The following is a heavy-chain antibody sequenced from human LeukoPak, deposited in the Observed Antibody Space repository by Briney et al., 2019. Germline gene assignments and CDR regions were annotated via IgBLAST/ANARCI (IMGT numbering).Heavy chain of an antibody. V-gene: IGHV3-7*03. CDR3: ARGGIAAAGAYYYYMDV. CDR2: IKQDGSEK. J-gene: IGHJ6*03. CDR1: GFTFSSYW. Sequence: GGSLRLSCAASGFTFSSYWMSWVRQAPGKGLEWVANIKQDGSEKYYVDSVKGRFTISRDNAKNSLYLQMNSLRAEDTALYYCARGGIAAAGAYYYYMDVWGKGTTVTISS. D-gene: IGHD6-13*01.